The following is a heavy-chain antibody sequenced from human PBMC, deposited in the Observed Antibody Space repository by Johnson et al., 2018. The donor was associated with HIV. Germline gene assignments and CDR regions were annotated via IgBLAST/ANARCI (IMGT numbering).Heavy chain of an antibody. CDR1: GFTVSSNY. CDR3: ARDQRGGYSYGDAFDF. D-gene: IGHD5-18*01. CDR2: IYSGGST. V-gene: IGHV3-66*01. J-gene: IGHJ3*01. Sequence: QLVESGGGLVQPGGSLRLSCAASGFTVSSNYMSCVRQAPGKGLEWVSVIYSGGSTYYAGSVKGRFTISRENAKNSLYLQMNSLRAGDTAVYYCARDQRGGYSYGDAFDFWGQGTMVTVSS.